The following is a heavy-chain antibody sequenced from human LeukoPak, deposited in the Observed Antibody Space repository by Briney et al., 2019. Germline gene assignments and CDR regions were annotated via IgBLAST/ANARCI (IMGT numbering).Heavy chain of an antibody. V-gene: IGHV3-30*18. CDR2: ISYDGSNK. CDR1: GFTFSSYG. D-gene: IGHD3-10*01. J-gene: IGHJ6*03. Sequence: PGGSLRLSCAASGFTFSSYGMHWVRQAPGKGLEWVAVISYDGSNKYYADSVKGRFTISRDNSKNTLYLQMNSLRAEDTAVYYCAKDRSYYDSGSYYYMDVWGKGTTVTVSS. CDR3: AKDRSYYDSGSYYYMDV.